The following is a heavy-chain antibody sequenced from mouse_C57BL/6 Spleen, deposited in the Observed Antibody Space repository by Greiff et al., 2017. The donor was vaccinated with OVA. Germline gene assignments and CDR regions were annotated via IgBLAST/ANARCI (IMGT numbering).Heavy chain of an antibody. CDR1: GYTFTDYE. D-gene: IGHD1-1*01. CDR2: IDPETGGT. CDR3: TRGGGSSPAWFAY. V-gene: IGHV1-15*01. J-gene: IGHJ3*01. Sequence: VQLQQSGAELVRPGASVTLSCKASGYTFTDYEMHWVKQTPVHGLEWIGAIDPETGGTAYNQKFKGKAILTADKSSSSAYMELRSLTSEDSAVYYCTRGGGSSPAWFAYWGQGTLVTVSA.